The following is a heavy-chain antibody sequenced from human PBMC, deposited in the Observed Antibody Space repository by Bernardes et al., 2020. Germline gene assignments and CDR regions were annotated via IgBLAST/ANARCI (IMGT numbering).Heavy chain of an antibody. CDR2: VYWNDDK. Sequence: TLVKPTQTLTLTCTFSGFSLSTSGVGVGWIRQPPGKALEWLALVYWNDDKRYSPSPKSRLTITKDTSKNQVVLTMPNMDPVDTGTYYCARTQARGGSYRGPIDYWGQGTLVTVSS. CDR1: GFSLSTSGVG. J-gene: IGHJ4*02. CDR3: ARTQARGGSYRGPIDY. V-gene: IGHV2-5*01. D-gene: IGHD1-26*01.